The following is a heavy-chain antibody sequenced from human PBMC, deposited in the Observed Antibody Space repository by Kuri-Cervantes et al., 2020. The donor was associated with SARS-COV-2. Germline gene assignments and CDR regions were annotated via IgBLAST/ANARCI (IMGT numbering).Heavy chain of an antibody. D-gene: IGHD2-2*01. CDR3: ASGGGVVVPADEAWFDY. V-gene: IGHV4-39*07. J-gene: IGHJ4*02. CDR1: GGSIRSGSYY. CDR2: IYYSGNT. Sequence: GSLRLSCTVSGGSIRSGSYYWGWIRQSPGKGLEWIGSIYYSGNTLYNPSLKSRLTISVDTSKKQFSLNLSSVTAADTAVYYCASGGGVVVPADEAWFDYWGQGTLVTVSS.